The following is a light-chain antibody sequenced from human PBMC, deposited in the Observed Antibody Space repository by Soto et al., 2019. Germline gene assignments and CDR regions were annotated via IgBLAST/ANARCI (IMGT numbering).Light chain of an antibody. CDR2: GAS. CDR1: ESIYINS. CDR3: QQDGASPFT. J-gene: IGKJ3*01. Sequence: EIVLTQSPGTLSLSPGESATLSCKASESIYINSFAWYYQKPGQPPRLLIYGASTRATGIPDRCSGSGSGTDFVLSIDRLEVEDSGIYYCQQDGASPFTFDPGTRVDIK. V-gene: IGKV3-20*01.